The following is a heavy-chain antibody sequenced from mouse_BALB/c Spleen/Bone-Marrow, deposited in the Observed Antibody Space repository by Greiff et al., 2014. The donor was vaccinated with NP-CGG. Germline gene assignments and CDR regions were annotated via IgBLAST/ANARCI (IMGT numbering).Heavy chain of an antibody. CDR1: GFTFSSYA. V-gene: IGHV5-9-3*01. Sequence: EVQGVESGGGLVKPGGSLKLSCAASGFTFSSYAMSWVRQTPEKRLEWVATISSGGSYTYYPDSVKGRFTISRDNAKNTLYLQMGSLRSEDTAMYYCARHDSAWFAYWGQGTLVTVSA. CDR2: ISSGGSYT. D-gene: IGHD2-4*01. J-gene: IGHJ3*01. CDR3: ARHDSAWFAY.